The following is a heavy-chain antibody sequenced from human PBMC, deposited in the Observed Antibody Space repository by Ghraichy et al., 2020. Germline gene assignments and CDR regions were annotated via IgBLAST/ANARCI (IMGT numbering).Heavy chain of an antibody. CDR1: GFTFSSYA. D-gene: IGHD2-2*01. V-gene: IGHV3-23*01. J-gene: IGHJ6*02. Sequence: GGSLRLSCATSGFTFSSYAMSWVRQAPGKGLEWVSSIGDTGVSTYYADSVKGRFTISRDNSKNTVYLQMNSLRGEDTATYYCANFVVVPAAKNYYRYYGIDVWGQGTTVTVSS. CDR2: IGDTGVST. CDR3: ANFVVVPAAKNYYRYYGIDV.